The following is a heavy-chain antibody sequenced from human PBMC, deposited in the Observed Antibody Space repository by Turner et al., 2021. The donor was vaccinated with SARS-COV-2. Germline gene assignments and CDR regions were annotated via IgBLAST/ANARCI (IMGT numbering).Heavy chain of an antibody. CDR2: IYSGGNP. CDR3: ARDDPLGGMDD. CDR1: GFTVSSNY. V-gene: IGHV3-53*02. Sequence: EVQLVVTGGGLIQPGGSLRLPCAASGFTVSSNYMSWVRQAPGKGLEWVSLIYSGGNPYYADSVKGRFTISRDNSKNTLYLQMNSLRAEDTAVYYCARDDPLGGMDDWGQGTTVTVSS. J-gene: IGHJ6*02.